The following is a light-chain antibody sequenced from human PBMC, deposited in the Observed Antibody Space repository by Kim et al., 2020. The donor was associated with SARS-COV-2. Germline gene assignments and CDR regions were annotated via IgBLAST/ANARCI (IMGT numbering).Light chain of an antibody. V-gene: IGKV3-20*01. CDR1: QSLRNYY. J-gene: IGKJ2*01. CDR2: GTY. CDR3: QQYDTPPYT. Sequence: EIVLTQSPGTLSLSPGERATLSCRTSQSLRNYYLAWYQHKPGQAPRLLIYGTYNRATGIPDRFSGSGSGADFTLTINRLEPEDFAVYYCQQYDTPPYTFGQGTKLEI.